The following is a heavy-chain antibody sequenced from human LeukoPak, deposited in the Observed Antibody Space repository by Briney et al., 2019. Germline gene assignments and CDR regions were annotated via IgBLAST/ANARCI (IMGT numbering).Heavy chain of an antibody. Sequence: PRGSLRLSCAASGLTVSSNYMSWVRQAPGKGLEWVSVIYRGGPTYYADSVKSRFTISRDNSKNTLYLQMNSLRAEDTAVYYCARDSYVDSEAVRWFDPWGQGTLVTVSS. CDR2: IYRGGPT. J-gene: IGHJ5*02. V-gene: IGHV3-66*01. D-gene: IGHD4-17*01. CDR1: GLTVSSNY. CDR3: ARDSYVDSEAVRWFDP.